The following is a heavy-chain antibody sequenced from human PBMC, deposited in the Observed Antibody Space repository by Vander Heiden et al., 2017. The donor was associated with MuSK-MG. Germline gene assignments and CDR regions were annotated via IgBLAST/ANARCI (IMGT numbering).Heavy chain of an antibody. Sequence: QVQLQQSGPGLVKPSQTLSVTCAIDGDSVSRGAWNWIRQSPSRGLEWLGRTYYRSKWYHDYAGSVKSRININADTSKNQLSLQMNSVTPDDTAVYFCARDVTRRGAMATMPDFWYFDLWGRGTLITVSS. CDR3: ARDVTRRGAMATMPDFWYFDL. CDR1: GDSVSRGA. V-gene: IGHV6-1*01. D-gene: IGHD3-10*01. J-gene: IGHJ2*01. CDR2: TYYRSKWYH.